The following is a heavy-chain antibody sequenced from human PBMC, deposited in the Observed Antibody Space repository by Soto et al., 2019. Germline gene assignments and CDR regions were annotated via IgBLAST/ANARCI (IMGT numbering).Heavy chain of an antibody. V-gene: IGHV4-34*01. J-gene: IGHJ5*02. CDR3: ARRISWFDP. D-gene: IGHD2-15*01. Sequence: SETLSLTCAVYGGSFSGYYWSWIRQPPGKGLEWLGQIDHSGTTNYNPSLESRVTISLDTSKNQFSLNLSSVSAADTAVYYCARRISWFDPWGQGTLVTVSS. CDR2: IDHSGTT. CDR1: GGSFSGYY.